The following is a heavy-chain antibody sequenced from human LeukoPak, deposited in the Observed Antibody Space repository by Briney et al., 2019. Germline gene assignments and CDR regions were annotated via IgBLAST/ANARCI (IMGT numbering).Heavy chain of an antibody. Sequence: GGSLRLSCAASGFTFSSYSMNWVRQAPGKGLEWVSSISSSSSYIYYADSVKGRFTISRDNAKNSLYLQMNSLRAEDTAVYYCASPPEDYPHFDWLLGYWGQGTLVTASS. V-gene: IGHV3-21*01. CDR3: ASPPEDYPHFDWLLGY. J-gene: IGHJ4*02. CDR1: GFTFSSYS. D-gene: IGHD3-9*01. CDR2: ISSSSSYI.